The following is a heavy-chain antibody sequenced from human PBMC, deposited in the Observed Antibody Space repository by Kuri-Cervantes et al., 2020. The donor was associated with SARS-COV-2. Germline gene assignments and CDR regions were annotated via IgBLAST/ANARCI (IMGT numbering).Heavy chain of an antibody. CDR3: ARTYYDILTGYPDNLFDP. CDR2: IYYSGST. D-gene: IGHD3-9*01. J-gene: IGHJ5*02. Sequence: GSLRLSCTVSGGSIGSYYWSWIRQPPGKGLEWIGYIYYSGSTNYNPSPKSRVTISVDTSKNQFSLKLSSVTAADTAVYYCARTYYDILTGYPDNLFDPWGQGTLVTVSS. V-gene: IGHV4-59*01. CDR1: GGSIGSYY.